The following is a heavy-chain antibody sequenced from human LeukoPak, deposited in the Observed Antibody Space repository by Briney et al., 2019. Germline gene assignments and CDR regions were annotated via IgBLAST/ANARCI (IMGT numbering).Heavy chain of an antibody. CDR3: ARDGDYYDSSGYYYPPL. J-gene: IGHJ4*02. CDR1: GFTFSSYA. D-gene: IGHD3-22*01. Sequence: GGSLRLSCAASGFTFSSYAMSWVRQAPGKGLEWVSVIYSGGSTYYADSVKGRFTISRDNSKNTLYLQMNSLRAEDTAVYYCARDGDYYDSSGYYYPPLWGQGTLVTVSS. V-gene: IGHV3-66*01. CDR2: IYSGGST.